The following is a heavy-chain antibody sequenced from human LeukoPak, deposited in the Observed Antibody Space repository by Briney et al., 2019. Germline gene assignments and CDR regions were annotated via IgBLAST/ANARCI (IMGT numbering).Heavy chain of an antibody. J-gene: IGHJ3*02. CDR2: IIPIFGTA. CDR3: ARTLYRYAFDI. V-gene: IGHV1-69*15. Sequence: SVKVSCKASGGTFSSYAISWVRQAPGQGLEWMGRIIPIFGTANNAQKFQGRVTNTADESTSTAYMELSSLRSEDTAGYYCARTLYRYAFDIWGEGTMVTVSS. CDR1: GGTFSSYA. D-gene: IGHD2-2*02.